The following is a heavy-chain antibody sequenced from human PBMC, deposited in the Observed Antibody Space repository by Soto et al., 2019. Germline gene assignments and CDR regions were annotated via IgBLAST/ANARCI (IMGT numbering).Heavy chain of an antibody. D-gene: IGHD6-13*01. CDR2: IIPIFGTA. V-gene: IGHV1-69*13. CDR3: ARDSSSWWSGAYYYYYYGMDV. CDR1: GGTLSSYA. J-gene: IGHJ6*02. Sequence: PGASVKVSCKASGGTLSSYAISWVRQAPGQGLEWMGGIIPIFGTANYAQKFQGRVTITADESTSTAYMELSSLRSEDTAVYYCARDSSSWWSGAYYYYYYGMDVWGQGTTVTVSS.